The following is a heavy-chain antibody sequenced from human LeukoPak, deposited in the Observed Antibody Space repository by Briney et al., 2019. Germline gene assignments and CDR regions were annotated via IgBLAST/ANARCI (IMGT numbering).Heavy chain of an antibody. J-gene: IGHJ4*02. CDR1: GFTFHTSA. D-gene: IGHD6-13*01. V-gene: IGHV3-73*01. Sequence: ASVKVSCKASGFTFHTSAMHWVRQASGKGLEWVGRIRSKANSYATAYAASVKGRFTISRDDSKNTAYLQMNSLKTEDTAVYYCTRDLGVAAADYWGQGTLVTVSS. CDR3: TRDLGVAAADY. CDR2: IRSKANSYAT.